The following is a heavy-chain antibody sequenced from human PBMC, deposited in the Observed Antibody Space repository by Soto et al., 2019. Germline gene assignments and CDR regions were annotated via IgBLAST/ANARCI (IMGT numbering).Heavy chain of an antibody. CDR3: ARGGLRSGQNWFDP. D-gene: IGHD4-17*01. Sequence: SETLSLTCAVYGGSFSGYYWSWIRQPPGKGLEWIGEISHSGSTNYNPSLKSRVTISVDTSKNQFSLKLSSVTAADTAVYYCARGGLRSGQNWFDPWGKGTLVTVSS. CDR1: GGSFSGYY. J-gene: IGHJ5*02. V-gene: IGHV4-34*01. CDR2: ISHSGST.